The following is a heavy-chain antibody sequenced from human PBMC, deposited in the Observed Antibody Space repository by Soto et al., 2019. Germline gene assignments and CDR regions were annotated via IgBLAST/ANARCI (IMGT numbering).Heavy chain of an antibody. CDR1: KFTFSNYG. Sequence: GSLRLSCAASKFTFSNYGMNWVRQAPGKGLEWVSSISSSSTYTYYADSVKGRFTISRDNARNSLYLQMNSLKIEDTAVYYCSAYYESSGYYTHPQPDYWGQGTLVNVSS. V-gene: IGHV3-21*04. D-gene: IGHD3-22*01. J-gene: IGHJ4*02. CDR3: SAYYESSGYYTHPQPDY. CDR2: ISSSSTYT.